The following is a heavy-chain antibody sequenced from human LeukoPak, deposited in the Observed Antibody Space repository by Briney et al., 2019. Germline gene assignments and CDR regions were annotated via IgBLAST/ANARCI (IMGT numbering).Heavy chain of an antibody. Sequence: GGSLRLSCAAPGFTFSSYWMSWVRQAPGKGLEWVANIKQDGSEKYYVDSVKGRFTISRDNAKNSLYLQMNSLRAEDTAVYYCAREVPYYYGMDVWGQGTTVTVSS. CDR3: AREVPYYYGMDV. D-gene: IGHD4/OR15-4a*01. V-gene: IGHV3-7*03. CDR1: GFTFSSYW. J-gene: IGHJ6*02. CDR2: IKQDGSEK.